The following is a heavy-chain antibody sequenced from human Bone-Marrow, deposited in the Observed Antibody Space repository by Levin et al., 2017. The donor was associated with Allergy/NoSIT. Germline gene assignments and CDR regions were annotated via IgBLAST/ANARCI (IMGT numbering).Heavy chain of an antibody. V-gene: IGHV3-30*03. CDR3: ATPDYDGSGSYYGGG. CDR1: GFTFSSYG. D-gene: IGHD3-10*01. J-gene: IGHJ4*02. Sequence: GGSLRLSCAASGFTFSSYGMHWVRQAPGKGLEWVAVISYDGSNKYYADSVKGRFTISRDNSKNTLYLQMNSLRAEDTAVYYCATPDYDGSGSYYGGGWGQGTLVTVSS. CDR2: ISYDGSNK.